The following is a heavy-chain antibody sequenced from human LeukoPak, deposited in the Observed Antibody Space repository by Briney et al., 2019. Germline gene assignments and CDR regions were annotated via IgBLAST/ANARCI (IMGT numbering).Heavy chain of an antibody. D-gene: IGHD1-14*01. J-gene: IGHJ4*01. Sequence: GGSLRLSCAVSGFTVSSYGMTWVRQAPGKGLECVSALSGSGDATLYADSVEGRFTISRDNSKNTLYLQMNSLRAEDTAVYYCAKTGPYYFDYWGHGTLVTVSS. V-gene: IGHV3-23*01. CDR2: LSGSGDAT. CDR3: AKTGPYYFDY. CDR1: GFTVSSYG.